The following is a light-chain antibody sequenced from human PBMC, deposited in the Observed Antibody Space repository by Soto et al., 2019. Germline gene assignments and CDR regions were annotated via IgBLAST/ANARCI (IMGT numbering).Light chain of an antibody. V-gene: IGKV3-15*01. CDR2: EAS. J-gene: IGKJ4*01. CDR3: EQYNNWPLT. CDR1: QSVNSN. Sequence: EIVMTQSPATLSVSPGERATLSCRASQSVNSNLAWYQQKRGQAPRLLIYEASSRVTGIPARFSASGSGTEFTLTISSLQSEDFAVYYCEQYNNWPLTFGGGTNVEIK.